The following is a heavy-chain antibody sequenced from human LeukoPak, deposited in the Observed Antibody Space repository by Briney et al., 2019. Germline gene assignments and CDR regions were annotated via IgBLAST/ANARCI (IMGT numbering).Heavy chain of an antibody. CDR3: ARGRGIVAAGSWFDP. V-gene: IGHV3-23*01. CDR1: RFTFSSYA. CDR2: ISGSGGRT. D-gene: IGHD6-13*01. Sequence: GGSLRLSCAASRFTFSSYAMNWVRQAPGRGLELVSLISGSGGRTHYADSVKGRFNISRDNSKNTLFLQMNSLRAEDTAIYYCARGRGIVAAGSWFDPWGQGTLVIIPS. J-gene: IGHJ5*02.